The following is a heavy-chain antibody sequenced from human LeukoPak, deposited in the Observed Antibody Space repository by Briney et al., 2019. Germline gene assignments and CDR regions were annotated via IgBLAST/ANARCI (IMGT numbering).Heavy chain of an antibody. D-gene: IGHD6-13*01. CDR1: GYTFTGYY. CDR2: INPNSGGT. V-gene: IGHV1-2*02. J-gene: IGHJ5*02. CDR3: ARGGGSSFTRFDP. Sequence: ASVKVSCKASGYTFTGYYMHWVRQAPGQGLEWMGWINPNSGGTNYAQKFQGRVTVTRDTSISTAYMELSRLRSDDTAVYYCARGGGSSFTRFDPWGQGTLVTVSS.